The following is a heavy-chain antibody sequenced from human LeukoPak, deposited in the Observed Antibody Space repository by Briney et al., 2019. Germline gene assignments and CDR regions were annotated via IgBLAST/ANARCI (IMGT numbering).Heavy chain of an antibody. CDR1: GFTFGRYS. J-gene: IGHJ4*02. V-gene: IGHV3-23*01. CDR3: AKGSIVAVAGTIDY. D-gene: IGHD6-19*01. Sequence: GGSLRLSCAASGFTFGRYSMNWVRQAPGKGLEWVSVIGGSGGISYYADFVRGRFTISRDNSKNTLYMQMNSLRAEDTAVYYCAKGSIVAVAGTIDYWGQGTLVTVSS. CDR2: IGGSGGIS.